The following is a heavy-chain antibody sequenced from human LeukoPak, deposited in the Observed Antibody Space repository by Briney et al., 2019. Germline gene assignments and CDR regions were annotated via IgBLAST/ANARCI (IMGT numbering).Heavy chain of an antibody. D-gene: IGHD6-6*01. CDR1: GGSISSYY. CDR3: ARGPYSSSSEWFDP. J-gene: IGHJ5*02. CDR2: IYTSGST. V-gene: IGHV4-4*07. Sequence: PSETLSLTCTVSGGSISSYYWSWIRQPAGKGLEWIGRIYTSGSTNYNPSLKSRVPMSVDTSKNQFSLKLSSVTAADTAVYYCARGPYSSSSEWFDPWGQGTLVTVSS.